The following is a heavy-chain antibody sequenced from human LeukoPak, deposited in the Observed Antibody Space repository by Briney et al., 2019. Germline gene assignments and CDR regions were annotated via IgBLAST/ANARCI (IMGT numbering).Heavy chain of an antibody. Sequence: SETLSLTCAVYGGSFSGYYWSWIRQPPGKGLEWIGEVNHSGSTNYNPSLKSRVTISVDTSKNQFSLKLSSVTAADMAVYYCAREGPVAKRGDYFDYWGQGTLVTVSS. V-gene: IGHV4-34*01. CDR1: GGSFSGYY. CDR2: VNHSGST. CDR3: AREGPVAKRGDYFDY. J-gene: IGHJ4*02. D-gene: IGHD6-19*01.